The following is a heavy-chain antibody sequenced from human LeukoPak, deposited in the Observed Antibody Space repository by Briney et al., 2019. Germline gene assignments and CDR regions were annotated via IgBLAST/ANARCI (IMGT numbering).Heavy chain of an antibody. D-gene: IGHD3-10*01. CDR1: GGSISSSSYY. CDR3: ARVGGSGSYYYYYYMDV. CDR2: IYYSGST. J-gene: IGHJ6*03. V-gene: IGHV4-39*07. Sequence: KSSETLSLTCTVSGGSISSSSYYWGWIRQPPGKGLEWIGSIYYSGSTYYNPSLKSRVTISVDTSKNQFSLKLSSVTAADTAVYYCARVGGSGSYYYYYYMDVWGKGTTVTVSS.